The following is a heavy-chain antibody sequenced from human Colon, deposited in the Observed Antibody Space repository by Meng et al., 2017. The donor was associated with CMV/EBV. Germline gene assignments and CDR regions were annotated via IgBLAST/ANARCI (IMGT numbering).Heavy chain of an antibody. V-gene: IGHV2-5*02. CDR2: IYWDDDK. J-gene: IGHJ4*02. Sequence: QVPLMESGPQLVKPTQSLTLACTLSGFSLRTIGMGVGRIPQPPGKALEWLGVIYWDDDKRDSPSLKSRLTITKDTSKNQVVLTMTNLYPLDTATYYCAHRPYGSGSYFFDYWGQGTLVTVSS. CDR3: AHRPYGSGSYFFDY. D-gene: IGHD3-10*01. CDR1: GFSLRTIGMG.